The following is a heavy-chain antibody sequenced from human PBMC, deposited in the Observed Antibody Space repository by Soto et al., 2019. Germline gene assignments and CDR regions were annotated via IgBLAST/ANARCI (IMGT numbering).Heavy chain of an antibody. J-gene: IGHJ4*02. Sequence: SAALSLTCTVSGGSVSSGSYSWSWIRQPPGKGLEWIGYIYYSGSTNYNPSLKSRVSMSVETSKSQFSLKLTSVTVADTAVYYCASYRGALYFESWGPGILVTVSS. CDR1: GGSVSSGSYS. CDR2: IYYSGST. V-gene: IGHV4-61*01. D-gene: IGHD3-16*01. CDR3: ASYRGALYFES.